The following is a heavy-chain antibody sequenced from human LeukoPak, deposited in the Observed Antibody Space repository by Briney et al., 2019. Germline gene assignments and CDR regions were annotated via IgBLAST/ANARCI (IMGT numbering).Heavy chain of an antibody. J-gene: IGHJ3*02. CDR1: GGTFSSYA. CDR2: IIPILGIA. CDR3: ASDMKGYYVWGSYRHDAFDI. Sequence: SVTVFCKASGGTFSSYAISWVRQAPGQGLEWMGRIIPILGIANYAQKFEGRVTITADKSTSTAYMELSSLRSEDTAVYYCASDMKGYYVWGSYRHDAFDIWGQGTMVTVSS. D-gene: IGHD3-16*02. V-gene: IGHV1-69*04.